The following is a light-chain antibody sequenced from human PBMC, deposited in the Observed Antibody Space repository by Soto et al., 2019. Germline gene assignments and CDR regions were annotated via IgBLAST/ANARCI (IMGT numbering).Light chain of an antibody. Sequence: DIQMTQSPPTLSASVGDRFTITCRASQSISSWLAWYQQKPGKAPKLLIYDASSLESGVPSRFSGSGSGTEFTLNISSLQPDDFATYYCQQYNSYLVTFGQGSKVDVK. CDR3: QQYNSYLVT. CDR2: DAS. CDR1: QSISSW. J-gene: IGKJ1*01. V-gene: IGKV1-5*01.